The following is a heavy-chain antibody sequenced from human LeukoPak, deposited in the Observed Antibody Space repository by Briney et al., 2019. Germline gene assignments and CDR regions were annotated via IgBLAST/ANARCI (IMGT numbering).Heavy chain of an antibody. CDR1: GYTFTSYY. D-gene: IGHD3-22*01. V-gene: IGHV1-46*01. J-gene: IGHJ4*02. Sequence: ASVKVSCKASGYTFTSYYMHWVRQAPGQGLEWMGIINPSGGSTSYAQKFQGRVTMTRDTSTSTAYMELRSLRSDDTAVYYCARDHYDSSGYFFDWGQGTLATVSS. CDR3: ARDHYDSSGYFFD. CDR2: INPSGGST.